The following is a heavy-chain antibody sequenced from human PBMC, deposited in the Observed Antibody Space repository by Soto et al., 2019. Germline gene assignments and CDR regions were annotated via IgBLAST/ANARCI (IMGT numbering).Heavy chain of an antibody. CDR2: INPSGGGT. Sequence: QVQLVQSGTEVKKPVASVKVSCKASGYTFLDFYIHWVRQAPGQGLEWMGFINPSGGGTTYAQQFQGRPTMTRDTSTSTVYMELISLRSEDTAIYYCARDKPFSAGYWAQGTLDT. D-gene: IGHD3-3*02. V-gene: IGHV1-46*01. CDR1: GYTFLDFY. J-gene: IGHJ4*02. CDR3: ARDKPFSAGY.